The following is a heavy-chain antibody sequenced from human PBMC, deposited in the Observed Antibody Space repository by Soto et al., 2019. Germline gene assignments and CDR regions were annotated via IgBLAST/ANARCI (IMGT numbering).Heavy chain of an antibody. Sequence: QVQLQESGPGLVKPSETLSLTCTVSGGSISPYYWNWIRQPPGKGLEWIGYIYYTESTNDSPSIKSRVTMSVDTSKNQASLKLKSLTAADTAVYYCARDRGSNWGLNDAFDIWGQGTVVIVSA. CDR1: GGSISPYY. CDR2: IYYTEST. D-gene: IGHD7-27*01. CDR3: ARDRGSNWGLNDAFDI. V-gene: IGHV4-59*01. J-gene: IGHJ3*02.